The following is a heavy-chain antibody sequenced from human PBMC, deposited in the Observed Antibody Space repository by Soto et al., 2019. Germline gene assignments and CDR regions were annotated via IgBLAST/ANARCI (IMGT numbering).Heavy chain of an antibody. D-gene: IGHD5-18*01. CDR1: GFTFSSYG. CDR3: AKDLVRISPLGYSYGDY. Sequence: HPGGSLRLSCAASGFTFSSYGMHWVRQAPGKGLEWVAVISYDGSNKYYADSVKGRFTISRDNSKNTLYLQMNSLRAEDTAVYYCAKDLVRISPLGYSYGDYWGQGTLVTVSS. V-gene: IGHV3-30*18. CDR2: ISYDGSNK. J-gene: IGHJ4*02.